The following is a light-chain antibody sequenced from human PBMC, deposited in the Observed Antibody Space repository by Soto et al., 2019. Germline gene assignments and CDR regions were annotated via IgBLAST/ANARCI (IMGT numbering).Light chain of an antibody. V-gene: IGKV3-11*01. CDR1: QSVISY. J-gene: IGKJ5*01. Sequence: EIVLTQSPATLSLSPGERATLSCRASQSVISYLAWYQQKPGQAPRLLIYDASNRATGIPARFSGSGSGTDFTLTISSLEPEDIAVYYCQQRSNWPAITFGQGTRLEIK. CDR2: DAS. CDR3: QQRSNWPAIT.